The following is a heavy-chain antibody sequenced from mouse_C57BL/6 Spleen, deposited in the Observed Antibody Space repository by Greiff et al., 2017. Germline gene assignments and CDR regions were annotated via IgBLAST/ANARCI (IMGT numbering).Heavy chain of an antibody. CDR3: ATYDYVYAMDY. D-gene: IGHD2-4*01. V-gene: IGHV1-82*01. CDR2: IYPGDGDT. Sequence: VQRVESGPELVKPGASVKISCKASGYAFSSSWMNWVKQRPGKGLEWIGRIYPGDGDTNYNGKFKGKATLTADKSSSTAYMQLISLTSEDAAVYFCATYDYVYAMDYWGQGPSVTVAS. CDR1: GYAFSSSW. J-gene: IGHJ4*01.